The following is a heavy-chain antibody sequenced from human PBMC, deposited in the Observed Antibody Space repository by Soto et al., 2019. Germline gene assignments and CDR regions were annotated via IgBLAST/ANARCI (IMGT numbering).Heavy chain of an antibody. CDR1: GYTFTNHA. V-gene: IGHV1-3*01. J-gene: IGHJ3*02. D-gene: IGHD2-15*01. CDR2: INAGNGNT. Sequence: ASVKVSCKASGYTFTNHAMHWVRQAPGQRLEWMGWINAGNGNTKYSQKFQGRVTITRDTSASTAYMELSSLRSEDTAVYYCARARVVVVIAATDAFDIWGQGTMVTVSS. CDR3: ARARVVVVIAATDAFDI.